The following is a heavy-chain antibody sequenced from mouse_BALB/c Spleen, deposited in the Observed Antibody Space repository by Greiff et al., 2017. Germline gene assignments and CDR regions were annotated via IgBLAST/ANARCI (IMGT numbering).Heavy chain of an antibody. CDR2: INPSNGGT. Sequence: QVQLQQSGAELVKPGASVKLSCKASGYTFTSYYMYWVKQRPGQGLEWIGEINPSNGGTNFNEKFKSKATLTVDKSSSTAYMQLSSLTSEDSAVYYCTRGLLQHYWGQGTTLTVSS. CDR1: GYTFTSYY. CDR3: TRGLLQHY. J-gene: IGHJ2*01. V-gene: IGHV1S81*02. D-gene: IGHD2-3*01.